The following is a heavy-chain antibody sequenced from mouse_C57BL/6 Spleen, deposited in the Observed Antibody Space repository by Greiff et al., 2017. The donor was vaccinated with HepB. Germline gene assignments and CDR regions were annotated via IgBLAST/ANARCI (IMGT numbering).Heavy chain of an antibody. V-gene: IGHV1-55*01. CDR1: GYTFTSYW. CDR2: IYPGSGST. CDR3: ARPREYAMDY. Sequence: QVQLQQPGAELVKPGALVKMSCTASGYTFTSYWITWVKQRPGQGLEWIGDIYPGSGSTNYNEKFKSKATLTVDTSSSTAYMQLSSLTSEDSAVYYCARPREYAMDYWGQGTSVTVSS. J-gene: IGHJ4*01.